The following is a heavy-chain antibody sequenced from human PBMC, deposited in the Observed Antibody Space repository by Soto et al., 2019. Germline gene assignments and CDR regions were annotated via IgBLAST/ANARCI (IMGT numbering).Heavy chain of an antibody. D-gene: IGHD3-10*01. CDR1: GGSISSSSYY. Sequence: SETLSLTCTVSGGSISSSSYYWGWIRQPPGKGLEWIGSIYYSGSTYYNPSLKSRVTISVDTSKNQFSLKLSSVTAADTAVYYCARAYGSGSYYNNHYYYGMDVWGQGTTVTVSS. V-gene: IGHV4-39*01. CDR2: IYYSGST. CDR3: ARAYGSGSYYNNHYYYGMDV. J-gene: IGHJ6*02.